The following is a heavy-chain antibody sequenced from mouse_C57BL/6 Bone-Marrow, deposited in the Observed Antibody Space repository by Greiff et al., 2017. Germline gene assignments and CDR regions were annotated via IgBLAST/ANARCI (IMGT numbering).Heavy chain of an antibody. CDR1: GYTFTDYY. Sequence: EVMLVESGPELVKPGASVKISCKASGYTFTDYYMNWVKQSHGKSLEWIGDINPNNGGTSYNQKFKGKATLTVDKSSSTAYMELRSLTSEDSAVYYCAMTTVVAKGWYFDVWGTGTTVTVSS. CDR2: INPNNGGT. CDR3: AMTTVVAKGWYFDV. J-gene: IGHJ1*03. D-gene: IGHD1-1*01. V-gene: IGHV1-26*01.